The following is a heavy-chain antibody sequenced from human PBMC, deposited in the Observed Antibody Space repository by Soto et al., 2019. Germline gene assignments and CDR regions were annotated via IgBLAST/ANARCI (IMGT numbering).Heavy chain of an antibody. D-gene: IGHD6-6*01. Sequence: GGSLRLSCAASGFTFSSYAMSWVRQAPGKGLEWVSAISGSGGSTYYADSVKGRFTISRDNSKNTLYRQMNSLRAEDTAVYYCAKGSPDLSGSSYFDYWGQGTLVTVSS. CDR1: GFTFSSYA. CDR3: AKGSPDLSGSSYFDY. V-gene: IGHV3-23*01. J-gene: IGHJ4*02. CDR2: ISGSGGST.